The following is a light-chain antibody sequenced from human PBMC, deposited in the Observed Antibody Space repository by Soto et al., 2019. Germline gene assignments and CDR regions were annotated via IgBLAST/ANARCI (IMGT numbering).Light chain of an antibody. J-gene: IGKJ4*01. CDR2: DAS. CDR1: QDISNY. V-gene: IGKV1-33*01. Sequence: DIQMTQSPSSLSASIGDRVTITCQATQDISNYVSWYQQKAGKAPKLVIYDASNLETGVPSRFSGSGSGTDFTFTISSLQPEDIATYYCQQCDDLPLTFGGGTKVDIK. CDR3: QQCDDLPLT.